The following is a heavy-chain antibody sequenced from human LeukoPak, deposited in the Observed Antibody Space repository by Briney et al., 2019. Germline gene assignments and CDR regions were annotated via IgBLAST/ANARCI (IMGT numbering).Heavy chain of an antibody. V-gene: IGHV4-34*01. D-gene: IGHD3-22*01. Sequence: SETLSLTCAVYGGSFSGYYWSWIRQPPGKGLEWIGEINHSGSTNYNPSLTSRVTISVDTSKNQFSLKLSSVTAADTAVYYCARGRTLRYYDSSGYDDYWGQGTLVTVSS. CDR2: INHSGST. J-gene: IGHJ4*02. CDR3: ARGRTLRYYDSSGYDDY. CDR1: GGSFSGYY.